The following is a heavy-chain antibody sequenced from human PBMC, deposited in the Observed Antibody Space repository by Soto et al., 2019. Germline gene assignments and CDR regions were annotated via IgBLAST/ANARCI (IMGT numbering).Heavy chain of an antibody. V-gene: IGHV1-69*08. CDR1: GGTFSPYT. J-gene: IGHJ4*02. CDR3: TRDWEITVSTWSFGGF. D-gene: IGHD3-10*01. CDR2: IIPFHGVT. Sequence: QVQLVQSGAEVKKPGSSVKVSCKASGGTFSPYTINWVRQAPGQGLEWMGRIIPFHGVTNYEQKFQASVTITADKSTSTAYMELSGLRFEDTAMYYCTRDWEITVSTWSFGGFWGRGTLVTVSS.